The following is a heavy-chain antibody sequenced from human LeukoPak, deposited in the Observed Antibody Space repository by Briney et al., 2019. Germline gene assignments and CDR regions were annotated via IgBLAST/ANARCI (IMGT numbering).Heavy chain of an antibody. CDR1: GFTFSSYE. V-gene: IGHV3-48*03. CDR2: ISSSGRTM. J-gene: IGHJ4*02. CDR3: ARDTGPLTYSLDY. D-gene: IGHD2-8*02. Sequence: GGSLRLSCAASGFTFSSYEMNWVRQAPGKGLEWVSYISSSGRTMYYAESVKGRFTISRDNAKNSLYLQMNSLRAEDTAVYYCARDTGPLTYSLDYWGQGTLVTVSS.